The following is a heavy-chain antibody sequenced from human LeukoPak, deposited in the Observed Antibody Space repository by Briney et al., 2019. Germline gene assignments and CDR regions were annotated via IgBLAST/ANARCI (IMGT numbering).Heavy chain of an antibody. J-gene: IGHJ4*02. Sequence: GASVKVSCKASGYTLTAYYIYWVRQAPGQGLEWMGRINPNSGGTDYAQNFQGRVTMARDTSISTAYMELSRLRSDDTAVYYCARVGYCSSTSCTYYFDYWGQGTLVTVSS. V-gene: IGHV1-2*06. CDR2: INPNSGGT. CDR3: ARVGYCSSTSCTYYFDY. D-gene: IGHD2-2*03. CDR1: GYTLTAYY.